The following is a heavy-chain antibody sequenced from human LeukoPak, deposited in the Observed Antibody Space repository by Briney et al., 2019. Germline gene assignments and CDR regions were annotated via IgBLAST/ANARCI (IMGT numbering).Heavy chain of an antibody. Sequence: PGGSLRLSCAASGFTFDDYAMHWARQAPGKGLEWVSGISWNSGRIGYAESVKGRFTISRDNAKNSLYLQMNSLRAEDSALYYCAKGGAGSWFDPWGQGTLVTVSS. CDR1: GFTFDDYA. CDR3: AKGGAGSWFDP. V-gene: IGHV3-9*01. J-gene: IGHJ5*02. D-gene: IGHD6-13*01. CDR2: ISWNSGRI.